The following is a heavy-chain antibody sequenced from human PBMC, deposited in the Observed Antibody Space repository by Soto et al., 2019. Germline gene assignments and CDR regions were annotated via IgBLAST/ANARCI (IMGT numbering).Heavy chain of an antibody. D-gene: IGHD1-1*01. V-gene: IGHV1-18*01. Sequence: QVHLVQSGAEVKKPGASVKVSCKGSGYIFTTYGITWVRQAPGQGLEWMGWISAHNGNTNYAQKLQGRVTVTRDTSTSTDSMELRNLRSDDTAGYYCARGRYGDYWGQGALVTDSS. CDR1: GYIFTTYG. CDR2: ISAHNGNT. CDR3: ARGRYGDY. J-gene: IGHJ4*02.